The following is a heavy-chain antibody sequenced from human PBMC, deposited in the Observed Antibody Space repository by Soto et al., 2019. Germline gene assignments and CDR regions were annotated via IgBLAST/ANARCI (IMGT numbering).Heavy chain of an antibody. CDR2: IKTKKAGGTI. V-gene: IGHV3-15*01. CDR1: GFTFSNAW. CDR3: TTVFIIVDYSKN. J-gene: IGHJ4*02. Sequence: EVQLVESGGGLVKPGGSLRLSCEASGFTFSNAWMSWVRQAPGKGLEWVGRIKTKKAGGTIDYAAHVKGRFTISRKDSNNKVYLQMYNLKTEDTAVYYCTTVFIIVDYSKNWGQGTLVNVSS. D-gene: IGHD4-4*01.